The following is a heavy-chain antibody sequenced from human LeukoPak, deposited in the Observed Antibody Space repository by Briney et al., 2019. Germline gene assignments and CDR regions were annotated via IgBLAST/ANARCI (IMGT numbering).Heavy chain of an antibody. CDR3: ATDRYYYDSSGPDLGFDY. CDR1: GYTLTELS. CDR2: FDPEDGET. Sequence: GASVKVSCKVSGYTLTELSMHWVRQAPGKGLEWMGGFDPEDGETIYAQKFQGRVTMTEDTSTDTAYMELSSLRSEDTAVYYCATDRYYYDSSGPDLGFDYWGQGTLVTFSS. D-gene: IGHD3-22*01. J-gene: IGHJ4*02. V-gene: IGHV1-24*01.